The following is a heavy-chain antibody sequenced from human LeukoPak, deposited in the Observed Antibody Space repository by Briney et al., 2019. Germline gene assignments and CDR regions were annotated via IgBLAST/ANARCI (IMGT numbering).Heavy chain of an antibody. CDR2: VDHGGSGT. CDR1: GFSFTSYW. V-gene: IGHV3-74*01. CDR3: ATDLG. J-gene: IGHJ4*02. D-gene: IGHD4-17*01. Sequence: PGGSLRLSCVASGFSFTSYWMHWVRQPPGKGLVWVSRVDHGGSGTAYADFVTGRFTISRDNAKNTVYLQMNSLSAEDTAVYYCATDLGWGQGTLVTVSS.